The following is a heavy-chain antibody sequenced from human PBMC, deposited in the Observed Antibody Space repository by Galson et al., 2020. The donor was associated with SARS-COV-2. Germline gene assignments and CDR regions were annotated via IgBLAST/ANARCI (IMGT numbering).Heavy chain of an antibody. D-gene: IGHD2-15*01. Sequence: ASETLSLTCTVSGGSLNNYYWSWLRQPPGKGLEWIGYIKDSGSTNYNPSLRSRVAILIDTPKNQFSLILTSLTAADAAVYYGGGGAGWWDYWGQGALVSVSS. CDR1: GGSLNNYY. CDR2: IKDSGST. J-gene: IGHJ4*02. CDR3: GGGAGWWDY. V-gene: IGHV4-59*01.